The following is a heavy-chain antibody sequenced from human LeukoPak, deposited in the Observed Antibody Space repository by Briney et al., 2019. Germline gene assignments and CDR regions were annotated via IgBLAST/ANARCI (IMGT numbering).Heavy chain of an antibody. V-gene: IGHV1-2*02. J-gene: IGHJ4*02. CDR1: GYTFTSYG. CDR3: AREMGYSYGRQNFDY. D-gene: IGHD5-18*01. Sequence: EASVKVSCKASGYTFTSYGISWVRQAPGQGLEWMGWINPNSGGTNYAQKFQGRVTMTRDTSISTAYMELSRLRSDDTAVYYCAREMGYSYGRQNFDYWGQGTLVTVSS. CDR2: INPNSGGT.